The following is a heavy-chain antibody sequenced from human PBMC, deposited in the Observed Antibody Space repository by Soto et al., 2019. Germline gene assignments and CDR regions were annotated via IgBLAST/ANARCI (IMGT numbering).Heavy chain of an antibody. CDR2: IRAYNGHT. V-gene: IGHV1-18*01. CDR1: GFTFTSYG. J-gene: IGHJ4*01. Sequence: GASVKVSCKASGFTFTSYGFSWVRQAPGQGLEWMGWIRAYNGHTNYARNLQGRVTMTTDIHTSTAYMELRSLRSDDTAVYYCARDRSSGYPTDYWG. D-gene: IGHD3-22*01. CDR3: ARDRSSGYPTDY.